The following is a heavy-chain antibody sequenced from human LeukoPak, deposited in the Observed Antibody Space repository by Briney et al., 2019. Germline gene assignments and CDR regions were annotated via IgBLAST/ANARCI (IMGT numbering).Heavy chain of an antibody. V-gene: IGHV6-1*01. CDR2: TYYRSTSYN. CDR3: ARRLTQYDCFDP. Sequence: QTLSLTCAISGDSVSSNSVTWNWIRQSPARGLEWLGRTYYRSTSYNDYAVSVRGRITVNPDTSKNQFSLHLNSVTPEDTAVYYCARRLTQYDCFDPWGQGILVTVSS. D-gene: IGHD2-2*01. CDR1: GDSVSSNSVT. J-gene: IGHJ5*02.